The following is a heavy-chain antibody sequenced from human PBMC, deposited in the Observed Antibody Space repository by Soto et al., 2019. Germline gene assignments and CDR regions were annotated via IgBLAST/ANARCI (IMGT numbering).Heavy chain of an antibody. CDR1: GFTFTSSA. Sequence: SVKVSCKASGFTFTSSAMQWVRQARGQRLEWIGWIVVGSGNTNYAQKFQERVTITRDMSTSTAYMELSSLRSEDTAVYYCAAGGATYYYYGMDVWGQGTTVTVSS. CDR2: IVVGSGNT. CDR3: AAGGATYYYYGMDV. V-gene: IGHV1-58*02. D-gene: IGHD1-26*01. J-gene: IGHJ6*02.